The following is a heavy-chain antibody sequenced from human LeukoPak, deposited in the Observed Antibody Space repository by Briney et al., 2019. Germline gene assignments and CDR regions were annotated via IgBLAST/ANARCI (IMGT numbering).Heavy chain of an antibody. D-gene: IGHD6-19*01. CDR2: INPNSGGT. CDR3: ARLGYSSGWGPG. Sequence: ASVKVSCKASGYTFTGYYMHWVRQAPGQGLEWMGWINPNSGGTNYAQKFQGRVTMTRDTSISTAYMELSSLRSEDTAVYYCARLGYSSGWGPGWGQGTLVTVSS. J-gene: IGHJ4*02. V-gene: IGHV1-2*02. CDR1: GYTFTGYY.